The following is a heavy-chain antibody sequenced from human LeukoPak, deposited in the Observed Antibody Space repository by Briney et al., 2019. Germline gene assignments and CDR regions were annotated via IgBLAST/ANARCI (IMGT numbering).Heavy chain of an antibody. D-gene: IGHD6-19*01. Sequence: SETLSLTCTVSGGSISSYYWSWIRQPPGMGLEWIGYIYYSGSTNYNPSLKSRVTISVDTSKNLFSLKLSSVTAADTAVYYCAREAVANSFGYWGQGTLVTVSS. CDR2: IYYSGST. CDR3: AREAVANSFGY. J-gene: IGHJ4*02. CDR1: GGSISSYY. V-gene: IGHV4-59*12.